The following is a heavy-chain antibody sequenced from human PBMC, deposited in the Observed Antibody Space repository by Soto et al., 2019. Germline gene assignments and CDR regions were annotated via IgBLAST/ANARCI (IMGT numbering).Heavy chain of an antibody. CDR3: ASGRYCSGGCCQPDY. CDR1: GFTFSSYS. Sequence: EVQLVESGGGLVKPGGSLRLSCAASGFTFSSYSMNWVRQAPGKGLEWVSSISSSSSYIYYADSVKGRFTISRDNATNSLYLQMNSLRAEDTAVYYCASGRYCSGGCCQPDYWGQGTLVTVSS. D-gene: IGHD2-15*01. V-gene: IGHV3-21*01. J-gene: IGHJ4*02. CDR2: ISSSSSYI.